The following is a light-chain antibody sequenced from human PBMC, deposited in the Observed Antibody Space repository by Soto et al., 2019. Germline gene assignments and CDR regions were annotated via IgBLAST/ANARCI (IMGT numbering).Light chain of an antibody. V-gene: IGKV1-39*01. CDR2: AAS. Sequence: DIQMTQSTSSLSASFGGRVTIACRASKSISTYFHWYQPQPGKAPTLLIYAASTLQSGVPSRLSGSGSGTDFTLPIRSLQPEDVAAYYCQQYNSYSTFGQGTKVDIK. J-gene: IGKJ1*01. CDR3: QQYNSYST. CDR1: KSISTY.